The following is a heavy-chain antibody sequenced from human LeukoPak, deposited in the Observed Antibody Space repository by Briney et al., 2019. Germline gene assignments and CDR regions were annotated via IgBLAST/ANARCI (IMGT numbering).Heavy chain of an antibody. CDR2: INPSGGST. CDR3: AGAGSVVDFYY. D-gene: IGHD2-15*01. J-gene: IGHJ4*02. Sequence: ASVKVSCKASGYTFTSYYMHWVRQAPGQGLEWMGIINPSGGSTSYAQKFQGRVTMTRDMSTSTVYMELSSLRSEDTAVYYCAGAGSVVDFYYWGQGTLVTVSS. CDR1: GYTFTSYY. V-gene: IGHV1-46*01.